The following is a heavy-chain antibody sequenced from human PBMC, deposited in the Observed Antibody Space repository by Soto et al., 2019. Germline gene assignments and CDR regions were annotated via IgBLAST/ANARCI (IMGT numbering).Heavy chain of an antibody. V-gene: IGHV4-59*11. J-gene: IGHJ4*02. D-gene: IGHD6-19*01. Sequence: SETLSLTYRVSGGSITGHYGIWIRQPPGEGMEWIGYIFYSGSTTYNNNPSLKSRVSISVDTSKNQFYLRLSSVTAADTAVYYCARVGSSGWSPDYWAQGTLVTV. CDR1: GGSITGHY. CDR2: IFYSGST. CDR3: ARVGSSGWSPDY.